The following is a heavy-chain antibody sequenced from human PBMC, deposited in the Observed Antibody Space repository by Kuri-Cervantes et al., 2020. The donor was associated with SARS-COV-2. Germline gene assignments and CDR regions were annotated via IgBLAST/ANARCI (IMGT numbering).Heavy chain of an antibody. V-gene: IGHV4-34*01. J-gene: IGHJ5*02. CDR1: GGSFSGYY. D-gene: IGHD3-10*01. Sequence: GSLRLSCAVYGGSFSGYYWSWIRQPPGKGLEWIGEINHSGSTNYNPSLKSRVTISVDTSKNQFSLKLSSVTAADTAVYYCARDYGASGYNWFDPWGQGTLVTVSS. CDR3: ARDYGASGYNWFDP. CDR2: INHSGST.